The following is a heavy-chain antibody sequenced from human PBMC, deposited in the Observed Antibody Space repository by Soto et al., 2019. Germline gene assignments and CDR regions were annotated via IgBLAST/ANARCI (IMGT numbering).Heavy chain of an antibody. CDR3: ASQYYDFWSGYYWAPAFDY. CDR1: GGSFSGYY. D-gene: IGHD3-3*01. Sequence: SETLSLTCAVYGGSFSGYYWSWIRRPPGKGLEWIGEINHSGSTNYNPSLKSRVTISVDTSKNQFSLKLSSVTAADTAVYYCASQYYDFWSGYYWAPAFDYWGQGTLVTVSS. V-gene: IGHV4-34*01. CDR2: INHSGST. J-gene: IGHJ4*02.